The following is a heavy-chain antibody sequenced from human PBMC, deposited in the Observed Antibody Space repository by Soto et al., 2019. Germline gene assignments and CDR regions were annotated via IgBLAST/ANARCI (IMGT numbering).Heavy chain of an antibody. V-gene: IGHV3-48*03. Sequence: EVQLVESGGGLVQPGGSLRLSCAASGFTFSSYEMNWVRQAPGKGLEWVSYISSSGSTIYYADSVKGRFTISRDNAKNTLYLQMNSLRAEDTAVYYCARDGTTVNHYWCQGTLVTVSS. CDR3: ARDGTTVNHY. CDR1: GFTFSSYE. CDR2: ISSSGSTI. J-gene: IGHJ4*02. D-gene: IGHD4-17*01.